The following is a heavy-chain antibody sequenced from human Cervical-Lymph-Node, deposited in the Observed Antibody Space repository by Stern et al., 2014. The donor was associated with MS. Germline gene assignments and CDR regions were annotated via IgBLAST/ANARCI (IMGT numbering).Heavy chain of an antibody. CDR2: FYPSASP. Sequence: QVQLQESGPGLVKPSQTLSLTCTVSGGSITNIHYWSWVRQPAGKGLRCIGRFYPSASPTYNPPLEMRATISIDTPNQSSLRLTSLTAADTAVYYCARLGNYFDSWGRGTLVTVSS. CDR3: ARLGNYFDS. CDR1: GGSITNIHY. V-gene: IGHV4-61*02. D-gene: IGHD3-10*01. J-gene: IGHJ4*02.